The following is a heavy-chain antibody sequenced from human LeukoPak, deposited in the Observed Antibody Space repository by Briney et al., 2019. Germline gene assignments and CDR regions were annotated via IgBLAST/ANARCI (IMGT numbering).Heavy chain of an antibody. V-gene: IGHV4-4*07. CDR3: ARDSRWERHDAFDI. Sequence: NPSETLSLTCTVSGGSISSYYWSWIRQPAGKGLEWIGRIYTSGSTNYNPSLKSRVTMSVDTSKNQFSLKLSSVTAADTAVYYCARDSRWERHDAFDIWGQGTMVTVSS. D-gene: IGHD1-26*01. J-gene: IGHJ3*02. CDR2: IYTSGST. CDR1: GGSISSYY.